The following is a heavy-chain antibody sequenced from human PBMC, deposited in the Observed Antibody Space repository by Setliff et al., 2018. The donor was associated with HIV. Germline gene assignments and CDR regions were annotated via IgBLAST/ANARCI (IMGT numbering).Heavy chain of an antibody. V-gene: IGHV4-34*01. CDR2: INPGGSP. CDR1: RRAFSAFY. Sequence: SETLSLTCAVSRRAFSAFYWGWIRQPPGGGLEWLGEINPGGSPNYNPSLKSRLTISVDTSKNQFSLKVRSVTAADTAVYYCARLRWAATAGTWDYYYYGMDVWG. J-gene: IGHJ6*01. CDR3: ARLRWAATAGTWDYYYYGMDV. D-gene: IGHD6-13*01.